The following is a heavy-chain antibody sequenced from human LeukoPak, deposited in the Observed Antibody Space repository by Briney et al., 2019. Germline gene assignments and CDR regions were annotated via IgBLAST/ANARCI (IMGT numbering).Heavy chain of an antibody. Sequence: SETLSLTCTVSGGSISSYYWSWIRQPPGKGLEWIGYIYYSGSANYNPSLKSRVTISVDTSKNQFSLKLSSVTAADTAVYYCARVWPFGSGHGYFDYWGQGTLVTVSS. CDR2: IYYSGSA. J-gene: IGHJ4*02. CDR1: GGSISSYY. D-gene: IGHD3-3*01. V-gene: IGHV4-59*01. CDR3: ARVWPFGSGHGYFDY.